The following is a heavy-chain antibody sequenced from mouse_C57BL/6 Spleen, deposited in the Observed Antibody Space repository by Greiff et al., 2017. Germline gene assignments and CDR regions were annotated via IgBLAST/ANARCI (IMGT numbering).Heavy chain of an antibody. CDR2: ISYSGSA. CDR1: GYSITSAY. V-gene: IGHV3-8*01. D-gene: IGHD2-4*01. J-gene: IGHJ2*01. CDR3: ARSGLRLRQEGFDY. Sequence: EVQLQESGPGLAKPSQTLSLTCSVTGYSITSAYWNWIRKFPGNKLEYMGYISYSGSAYYNPSLKSRISITRDTAKNQYYLQLNSVTTEDTATYYCARSGLRLRQEGFDYWGQGTTLTVSS.